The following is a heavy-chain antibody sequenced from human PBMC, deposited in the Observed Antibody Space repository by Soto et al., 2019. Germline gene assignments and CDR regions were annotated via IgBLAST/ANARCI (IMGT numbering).Heavy chain of an antibody. D-gene: IGHD5-12*01. Sequence: GGSLRLSCAASGFTFSSYAMHWVRQAPGKGLEWVAVISYDGSNKYYADSVKGRFTISRDNSKNTLYLQMNSLRAEDTAVYYCAVGRGGTKDIVATRPAAALSLSLDYWGQGTLVTVSS. J-gene: IGHJ4*02. CDR2: ISYDGSNK. CDR3: AVGRGGTKDIVATRPAAALSLSLDY. CDR1: GFTFSSYA. V-gene: IGHV3-30-3*01.